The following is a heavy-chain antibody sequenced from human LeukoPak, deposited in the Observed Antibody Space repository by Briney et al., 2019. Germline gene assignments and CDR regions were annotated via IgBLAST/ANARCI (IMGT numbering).Heavy chain of an antibody. V-gene: IGHV3-30*03. Sequence: GGSLRLSCAVSGFAFSNCGMHWVRQAPGKGLEWVAVISFDGSNKYYADSVEGRFTITRDNSKNTVYLQMSSLRAEDTAVFYCASGPRDRVTLMSFWGQGTLVTVSS. CDR1: GFAFSNCG. D-gene: IGHD3-22*01. J-gene: IGHJ4*02. CDR3: ASGPRDRVTLMSF. CDR2: ISFDGSNK.